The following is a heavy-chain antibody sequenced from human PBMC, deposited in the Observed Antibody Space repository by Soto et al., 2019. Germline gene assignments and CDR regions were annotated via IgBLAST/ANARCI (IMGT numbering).Heavy chain of an antibody. V-gene: IGHV4-39*02. CDR2: IYYSGNT. CDR1: GGSLGSTCYY. J-gene: IGHJ4*02. D-gene: IGHD3-9*01. Sequence: SVTMPHPCTVSGGSLGSTCYYWGRILQTQRKELEWIGSIYYSGNTYYNPSLQSRVAMSIDTSNNPFSLKLSSATAADTAVYYCAAYDIRTVYCPQYSFDFCGEGALVTVSS. CDR3: AAYDIRTVYCPQYSFDF.